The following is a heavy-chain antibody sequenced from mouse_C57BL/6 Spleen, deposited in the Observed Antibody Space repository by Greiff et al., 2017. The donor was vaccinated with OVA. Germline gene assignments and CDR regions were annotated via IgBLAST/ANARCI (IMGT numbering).Heavy chain of an antibody. D-gene: IGHD1-1*01. Sequence: VQLQQSGAELVRPGASVTLSCKASGYTFTDYEMHWVKQTPVHGLEWIGAIDPETGGTAYNQKFKGKAILTADKSSSTAYMELRSLTSEDSAVYYCTLSYYYGSSPWFAYWGQGTLVTVSA. CDR3: TLSYYYGSSPWFAY. CDR1: GYTFTDYE. CDR2: IDPETGGT. J-gene: IGHJ3*01. V-gene: IGHV1-15*01.